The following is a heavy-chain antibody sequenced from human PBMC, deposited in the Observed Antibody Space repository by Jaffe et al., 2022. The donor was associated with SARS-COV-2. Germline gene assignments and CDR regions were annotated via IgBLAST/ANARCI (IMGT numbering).Heavy chain of an antibody. CDR1: GFTFDDYA. CDR3: AKDRAAMVRGDPFDY. V-gene: IGHV3-9*01. Sequence: EVQLVESGGGLVQPGRSLRLSCAASGFTFDDYAMHWVRQAPGKGLEWVSGISWNSGSIGYADSVKGRFTISRDNAKNSLYLQMNSLRAEDTALYYCAKDRAAMVRGDPFDYWGQGTLVTVSS. J-gene: IGHJ4*02. CDR2: ISWNSGSI. D-gene: IGHD3-10*01.